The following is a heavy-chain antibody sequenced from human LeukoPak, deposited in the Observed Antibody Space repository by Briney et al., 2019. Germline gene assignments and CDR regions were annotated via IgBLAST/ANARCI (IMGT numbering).Heavy chain of an antibody. Sequence: GASVKVSCKASGYTFTGYYMHWVRQAPGQGLEWMGWINPNSGGTNYAQKLQGRVTMTRDTSISTAYMELSSLRSDDTAVYYCARGRVTMLRGVNIGYWGQGTLVTVSS. D-gene: IGHD3-10*01. CDR2: INPNSGGT. CDR3: ARGRVTMLRGVNIGY. J-gene: IGHJ4*02. V-gene: IGHV1-2*02. CDR1: GYTFTGYY.